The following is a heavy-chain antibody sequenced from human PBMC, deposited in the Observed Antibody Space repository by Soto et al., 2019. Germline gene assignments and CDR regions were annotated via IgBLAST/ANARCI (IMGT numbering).Heavy chain of an antibody. CDR3: AHRRSVNWFDP. V-gene: IGHV2-5*02. Sequence: QITLKESGPTLVKPTQTLTLTCTFSGFSLSTNGVGVGWIRQPPGKALEWLALIYWDDDQRYSPSLKSRLTITKEPSKNQVVLTMTNMDPVDTATYYCAHRRSVNWFDPWGQGTLVTVSS. D-gene: IGHD6-6*01. CDR1: GFSLSTNGVG. CDR2: IYWDDDQ. J-gene: IGHJ5*02.